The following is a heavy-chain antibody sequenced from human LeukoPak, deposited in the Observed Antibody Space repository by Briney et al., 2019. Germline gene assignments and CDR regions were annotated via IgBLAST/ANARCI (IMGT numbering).Heavy chain of an antibody. D-gene: IGHD5-24*01. CDR2: IYSGGST. V-gene: IGHV3-53*01. Sequence: PGGSLRLSCAASGFTVSSNYMSWVRQAPGKGLEWVSVIYSGGSTYYADSVKGRFTISRDNSKNTLYLQMNSLRAEDTAVYYCAREPTPGRDGYNPRDYWGQGTLVTVSS. J-gene: IGHJ4*02. CDR1: GFTVSSNY. CDR3: AREPTPGRDGYNPRDY.